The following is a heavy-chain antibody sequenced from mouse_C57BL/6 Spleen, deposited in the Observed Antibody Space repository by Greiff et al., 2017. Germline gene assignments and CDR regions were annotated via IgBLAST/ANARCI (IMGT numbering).Heavy chain of an antibody. Sequence: VQRVESGAELVRPGASVTLSCKASGYTFTDYEMHWVKQTPVHGLEWIGAIDPETGGTAYNQKFKGKAILTADKSSSTAYMELRSLTSEDSAVYYCTDYYDYDVGAMDYWGQGTSVTVSS. CDR3: TDYYDYDVGAMDY. CDR1: GYTFTDYE. CDR2: IDPETGGT. V-gene: IGHV1-15*01. D-gene: IGHD2-4*01. J-gene: IGHJ4*01.